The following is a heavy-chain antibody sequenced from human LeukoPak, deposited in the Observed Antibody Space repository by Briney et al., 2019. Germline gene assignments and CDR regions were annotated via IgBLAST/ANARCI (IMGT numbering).Heavy chain of an antibody. CDR3: ARDTVAGATHPYNWFDP. CDR2: IIPIFGTA. CDR1: GGTFSSYA. J-gene: IGHJ5*02. V-gene: IGHV1-69*05. D-gene: IGHD1-26*01. Sequence: SVKVSCKASGGTFSSYAISWVRQAPGQGLEWMGGIIPIFGTANYAQKFQGRVTITTDESTSTAYMELSSLRSEDTAVYYCARDTVAGATHPYNWFDPWGQGTLVTVSS.